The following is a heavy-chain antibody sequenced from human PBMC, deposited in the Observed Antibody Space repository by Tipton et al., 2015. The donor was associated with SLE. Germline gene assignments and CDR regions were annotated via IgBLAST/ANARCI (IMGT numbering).Heavy chain of an antibody. V-gene: IGHV4-59*05. Sequence: TLSLTCTVSGGSISSHYWSWFRQPPGKGLEWIGSIYYSGSTYYNPSLKSRVTISVDTSKNQFSLKLSSVTAADTAVYYCARHGNQDYWGQGTLVTVSS. CDR1: GGSISSHY. CDR3: ARHGNQDY. D-gene: IGHD4-23*01. CDR2: IYYSGST. J-gene: IGHJ4*02.